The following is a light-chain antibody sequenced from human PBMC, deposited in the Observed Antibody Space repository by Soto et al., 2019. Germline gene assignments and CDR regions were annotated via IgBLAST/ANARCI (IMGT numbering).Light chain of an antibody. Sequence: IPMTQSPSSFSASPGDRVTITCRASQGISSYLAWYQQKPGKAPKLLIYAASTLQSGVPSRFSGSGSGTDFTLTISCLQSEDFATYYCQQYYSYPLTFGQGTKADIK. J-gene: IGKJ1*01. CDR2: AAS. V-gene: IGKV1-8*01. CDR1: QGISSY. CDR3: QQYYSYPLT.